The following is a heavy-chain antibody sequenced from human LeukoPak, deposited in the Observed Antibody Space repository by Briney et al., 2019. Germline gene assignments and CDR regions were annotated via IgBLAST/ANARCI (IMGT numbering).Heavy chain of an antibody. J-gene: IGHJ3*02. D-gene: IGHD6-19*01. CDR2: IYGTVT. CDR3: ARVEQLQEVVDAFDI. V-gene: IGHV4-4*07. Sequence: KPSETLSLTCTVSGGSVSSYYLSWIRQPAGKGLEWIGRIYGTVTTYNPSLVGRVTLSVDTSNNHFSLKLSSVTAADTAVYYCARVEQLQEVVDAFDIWGQGTMVTVSS. CDR1: GGSVSSYY.